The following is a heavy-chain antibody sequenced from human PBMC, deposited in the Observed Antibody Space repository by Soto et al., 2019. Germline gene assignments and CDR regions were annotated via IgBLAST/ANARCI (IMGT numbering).Heavy chain of an antibody. CDR2: FSFGGST. D-gene: IGHD6-19*01. CDR3: ARVSSGWYRDFRF. V-gene: IGHV4-59*01. CDR1: GDPISKLY. J-gene: IGHJ4*02. Sequence: GLVKPSETLSLTCSVSGDPISKLYWGWIRQPPGKGLEWIGDFSFGGSTNYNPSLKSRLTISVDTSNNHFSLRLTSVTAADTDVYYCARVSSGWYRDFRFWGQGSLVIVSS.